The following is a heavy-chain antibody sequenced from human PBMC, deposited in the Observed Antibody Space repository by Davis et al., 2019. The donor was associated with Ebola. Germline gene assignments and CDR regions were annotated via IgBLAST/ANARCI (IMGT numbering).Heavy chain of an antibody. Sequence: HSQTLSLTCAISGDSVSGSSGAWNWIRQSPSRGLEWLGRTYYSSKWYNDYAVSVKSRITINLDTSKNQFSLHLNSVTPEDTALYFCARGWLRRGLDAWGEGTAVTVSS. D-gene: IGHD3-10*01. V-gene: IGHV6-1*01. CDR1: GDSVSGSSGA. CDR3: ARGWLRRGLDA. J-gene: IGHJ6*04. CDR2: TYYSSKWYN.